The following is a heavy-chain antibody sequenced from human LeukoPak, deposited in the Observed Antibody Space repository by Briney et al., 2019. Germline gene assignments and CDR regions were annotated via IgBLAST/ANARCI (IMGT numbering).Heavy chain of an antibody. CDR2: IIPILGIA. D-gene: IGHD5-12*01. CDR1: GGTFSSYA. V-gene: IGHV1-69*04. CDR3: ARGEATRDAFDI. Sequence: SVKVSCKASGGTFSSYAISWVRQAPGQGLEWMGRIIPILGIANYAQKFQGRVIMTRDTSTSTVYMELSSLRSEDTAVYYCARGEATRDAFDIWGQGTMVTVSS. J-gene: IGHJ3*02.